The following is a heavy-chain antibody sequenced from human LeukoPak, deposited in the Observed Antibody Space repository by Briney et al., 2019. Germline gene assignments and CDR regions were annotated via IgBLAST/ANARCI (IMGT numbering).Heavy chain of an antibody. CDR1: XYTFXSXX. CDR2: ISAYNGNT. D-gene: IGHD1-26*01. Sequence: KAXXYTFXSXXISWVRXAPGXGLEWMGWISAYNGNTNYAQKLQGRVTMTTDTSTSTAYMELRSLRSDDTAVYYCASGSYDYWGQGTLVAVSS. J-gene: IGHJ4*02. CDR3: ASGSYDY. V-gene: IGHV1-18*01.